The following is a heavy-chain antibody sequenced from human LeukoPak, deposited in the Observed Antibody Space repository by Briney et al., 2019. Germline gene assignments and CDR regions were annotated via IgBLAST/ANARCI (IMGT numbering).Heavy chain of an antibody. CDR3: ATFYYGSSPNWFDP. J-gene: IGHJ5*02. CDR2: IYYSGSN. D-gene: IGHD3-22*01. CDR1: GGSLSSYY. Sequence: SETLSLTCTDSGGSLSSYYWSWIRQPPRKGLEWIGYIYYSGSNNSNPSINRRVTISLDSSQCPFPLKLSSVIDADAAVYYCATFYYGSSPNWFDPWGQGTLVTVSS. V-gene: IGHV4-59*01.